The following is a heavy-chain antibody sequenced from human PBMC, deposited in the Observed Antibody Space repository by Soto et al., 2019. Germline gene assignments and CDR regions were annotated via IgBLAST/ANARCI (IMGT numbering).Heavy chain of an antibody. D-gene: IGHD6-13*01. CDR2: ILYDGKKN. Sequence: GGSLRLSCAASGFTFSSYGMHWVRQAPGKGLEWVALILYDGKKNYYADSVKGRFTISRDNSKNTLYLQMNSLRAEDTAVYYCARIHSSTWYVDYWGQGTLVTVSS. J-gene: IGHJ4*02. CDR3: ARIHSSTWYVDY. CDR1: GFTFSSYG. V-gene: IGHV3-30*03.